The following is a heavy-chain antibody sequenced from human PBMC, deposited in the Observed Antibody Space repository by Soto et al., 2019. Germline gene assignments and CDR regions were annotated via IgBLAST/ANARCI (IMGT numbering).Heavy chain of an antibody. D-gene: IGHD1-26*01. CDR1: GYTFISYW. CDR3: ARRSHTSHFIDY. Sequence: GVSLKVSCKGSGYTFISYWIGWVRQMPGKGLEWMGIIYPGDSDTRYSPSFQGQVTISADKSISTAYLQWSSLKASDTAVYYCARRSHTSHFIDYWGQGTLVTVSS. CDR2: IYPGDSDT. J-gene: IGHJ4*02. V-gene: IGHV5-51*01.